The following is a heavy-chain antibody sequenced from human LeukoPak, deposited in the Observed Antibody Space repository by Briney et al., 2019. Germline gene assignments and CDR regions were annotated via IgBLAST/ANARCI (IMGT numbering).Heavy chain of an antibody. CDR3: AGGLWFGELPTR. J-gene: IGHJ4*02. CDR1: GGSFSGYY. CDR2: INHSGST. Sequence: PSETLSLTCAVYGGSFSGYYWSWIRQPPGKGLEWIGEINHSGSTNYDPSLKSRVTISVDTSKNQFSLKLSSVTAVDTAVYYCAGGLWFGELPTRWGQGTLVTVSS. D-gene: IGHD3-10*01. V-gene: IGHV4-34*01.